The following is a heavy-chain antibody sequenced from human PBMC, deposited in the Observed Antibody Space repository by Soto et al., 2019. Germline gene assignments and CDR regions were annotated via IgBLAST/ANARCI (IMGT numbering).Heavy chain of an antibody. CDR3: AKKEDFPSGNYHFDS. J-gene: IGHJ4*02. CDR1: GYIFTNYP. Sequence: QVLLVQSGAAVERPGASVKVSCKASGYIFTNYPIHWVRQAPGQRLEWMGWINPVNGDTGHSQKFQGRLTITRDTSATTAYMELSSLPSEATVVYYCAKKEDFPSGNYHFDSWGQGTLVTVSS. V-gene: IGHV1-3*01. D-gene: IGHD3-10*01. CDR2: INPVNGDT.